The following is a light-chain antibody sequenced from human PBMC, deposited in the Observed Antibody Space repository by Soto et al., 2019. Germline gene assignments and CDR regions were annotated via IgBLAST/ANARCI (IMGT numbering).Light chain of an antibody. CDR3: QQYSNWPPWT. J-gene: IGKJ1*01. CDR1: QSISNN. Sequence: EIVMTQSPATLSVSPGERATLSCRASQSISNNLAWYQHKPGQAPSLLIYAASTRATGIPARFSGSGSGTEFTLTISSLQSEDFAVYYCQQYSNWPPWTFGQGTKVEI. V-gene: IGKV3-15*01. CDR2: AAS.